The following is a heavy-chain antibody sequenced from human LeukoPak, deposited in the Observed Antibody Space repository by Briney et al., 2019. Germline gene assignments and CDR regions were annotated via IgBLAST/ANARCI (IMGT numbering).Heavy chain of an antibody. CDR2: VHSSWTT. J-gene: IGHJ5*02. CDR1: GGSITNYY. CDR3: ARVVHWLDL. Sequence: KTSESLSLTCTASGGSITNYYWSWVRQPAGKGLEWIVYVHSSWTTKYNSHRESRVIMSIDTYRNECSVKRRSVTAEDTAVYYCARVVHWLDLWGEEAVVSV. V-gene: IGHV4-4*07.